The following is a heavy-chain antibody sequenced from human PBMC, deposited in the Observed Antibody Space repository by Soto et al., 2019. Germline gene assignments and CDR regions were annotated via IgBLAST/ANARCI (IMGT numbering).Heavy chain of an antibody. J-gene: IGHJ2*01. CDR2: ISGGGDAT. CDR1: GFTFIIYA. V-gene: IGHV3-23*01. CDR3: ARKVPGSTTRPDYWYFDL. D-gene: IGHD3-10*01. Sequence: EVQLLASGGGLVQPGGSLRLSCAPSGFTFIIYAMNWVRQAPGKGLQWVSAISGGGDATFYADSVKGRLTISRDNSRNTVTLQMNSLGADDTAVYYCARKVPGSTTRPDYWYFDLWGRGTLVTVSS.